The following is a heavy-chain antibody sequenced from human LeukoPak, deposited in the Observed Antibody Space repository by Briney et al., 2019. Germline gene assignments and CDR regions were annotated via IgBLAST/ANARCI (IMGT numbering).Heavy chain of an antibody. CDR1: GFPFSSYW. Sequence: GASLRLSCAASGFPFSSYWMSWVRQAPGKGLEWVANIKQDGSDKYYVDSVKGRFTISRDNAKNSLYLQLNSLRADDTAVYYCARLTGATGFDYWGQGTLVTVSS. J-gene: IGHJ4*02. D-gene: IGHD1-1*01. CDR3: ARLTGATGFDY. V-gene: IGHV3-7*01. CDR2: IKQDGSDK.